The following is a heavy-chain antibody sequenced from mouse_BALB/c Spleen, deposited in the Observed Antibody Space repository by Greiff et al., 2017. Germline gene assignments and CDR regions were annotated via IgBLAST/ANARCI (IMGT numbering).Heavy chain of an antibody. CDR2: ISYSGST. J-gene: IGHJ4*01. Sequence: EVKLQESGPGLVKPSQSLSLTCTVTGYSITSDYAWNWIRQFPGNKLEWMGYISYSGSTSYNPSLKSRISITRDTSKNQFFLQLNSVTTEDTATYYCAAGYDRYAMDYWGQGTSVTVSS. D-gene: IGHD2-2*01. V-gene: IGHV3-2*02. CDR1: GYSITSDYA. CDR3: AAGYDRYAMDY.